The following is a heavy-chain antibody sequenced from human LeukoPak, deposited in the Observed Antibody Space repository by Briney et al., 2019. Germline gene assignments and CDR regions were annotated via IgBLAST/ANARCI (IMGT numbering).Heavy chain of an antibody. Sequence: ASVTVSCTASGYTFTSYYMHWVRQAPGQGLEWMGIINPSGGSTSYAQKFQGRVTMTRDTSTSTVYMELSSLRSEDTAVYYCAREIGRATAGFDPWGQGTLVTASS. D-gene: IGHD2-15*01. CDR3: AREIGRATAGFDP. V-gene: IGHV1-46*01. J-gene: IGHJ5*02. CDR2: INPSGGST. CDR1: GYTFTSYY.